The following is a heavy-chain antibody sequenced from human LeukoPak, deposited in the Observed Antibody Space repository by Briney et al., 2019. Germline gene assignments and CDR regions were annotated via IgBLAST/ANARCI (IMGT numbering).Heavy chain of an antibody. Sequence: PGGSLRLSCAASGFTFSSYEMNWVRQAPGKGLEWVSYISSSGSTIYYADSVKGRFTISRDNAKNSLYLQMNSLRAEDTAVYYCARDYNYYDSSGYPSDAFDIWGQGTMVTVSS. CDR1: GFTFSSYE. D-gene: IGHD3-22*01. CDR2: ISSSGSTI. J-gene: IGHJ3*02. V-gene: IGHV3-48*03. CDR3: ARDYNYYDSSGYPSDAFDI.